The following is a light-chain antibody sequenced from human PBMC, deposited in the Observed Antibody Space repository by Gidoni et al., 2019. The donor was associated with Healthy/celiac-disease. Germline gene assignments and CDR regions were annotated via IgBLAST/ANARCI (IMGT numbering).Light chain of an antibody. J-gene: IGKJ2*01. CDR1: QGISSY. CDR3: QQLNSYPPYT. CDR2: AAS. Sequence: DIQLTQSPSFLSASVGDRVTITCRASQGISSYFAWYQQKPGKAPKLLIYAASTLQSGVPARFSGSGSGTEVTITISSLQPEDFATYYCQQLNSYPPYTFGQGTKLEIK. V-gene: IGKV1-9*01.